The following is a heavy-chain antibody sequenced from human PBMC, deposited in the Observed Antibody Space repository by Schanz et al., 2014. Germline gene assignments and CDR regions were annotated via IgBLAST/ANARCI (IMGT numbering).Heavy chain of an antibody. V-gene: IGHV1-46*03. D-gene: IGHD4-17*01. Sequence: QVQLVQSGAEVKKPGSSVKVSCKASGDTFRSYTINWVRHAPGQGLEWMGIINPTGGMSTYAQQFQGRLTMTRDTSTSTVYMELSSLGSKETAVYYCARDRGGDYFLDYWGQGTLITVSS. CDR1: GDTFRSYT. CDR2: INPTGGMS. J-gene: IGHJ4*02. CDR3: ARDRGGDYFLDY.